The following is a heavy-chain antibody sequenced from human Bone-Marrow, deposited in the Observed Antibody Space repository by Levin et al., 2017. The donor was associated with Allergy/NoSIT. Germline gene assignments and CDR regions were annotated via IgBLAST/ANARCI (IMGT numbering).Heavy chain of an antibody. CDR1: GFNFSAYG. CDR3: AKDQEKLALGY. Sequence: PGESLKISCAVSGFNFSAYGFHWVRQAPGKGLEWVAVILNDGSSKYYADSVRGRFSISRDNFKNTLYLQMNSLRPEDTAVYYCAKDQEKLALGYWGQGTLVTVSS. V-gene: IGHV3-30*18. CDR2: ILNDGSSK. J-gene: IGHJ4*02.